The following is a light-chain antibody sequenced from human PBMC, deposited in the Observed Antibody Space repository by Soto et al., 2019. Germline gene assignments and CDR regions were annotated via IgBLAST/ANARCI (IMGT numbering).Light chain of an antibody. V-gene: IGLV2-23*01. Sequence: QSVLTQHASVSGSPGQSITISCTGTSSDVGSYNLVSWYQHHPGKAPKLMIYEGSKRPSGVSDRFSGSKSGNTASLTISGLQAEDEADYYCCSYAGSRTYVFGTGTKLTVL. CDR3: CSYAGSRTYV. CDR1: SSDVGSYNL. J-gene: IGLJ1*01. CDR2: EGS.